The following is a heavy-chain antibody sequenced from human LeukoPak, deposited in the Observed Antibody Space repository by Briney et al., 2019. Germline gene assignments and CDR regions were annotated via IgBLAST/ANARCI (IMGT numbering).Heavy chain of an antibody. CDR1: GYTFTSYG. CDR3: ARGLQENLAWLQAFSAFDI. V-gene: IGHV1-18*01. D-gene: IGHD5-12*01. CDR2: ISAYNGNT. Sequence: ASVKVSCKASGYTFTSYGISWVRRAPGQGLEWMGWISAYNGNTNYVQKLQGRVTMTTDTSTSTAYMELRSLRSDDTAVYYCARGLQENLAWLQAFSAFDIWGQGTMVTVSS. J-gene: IGHJ3*02.